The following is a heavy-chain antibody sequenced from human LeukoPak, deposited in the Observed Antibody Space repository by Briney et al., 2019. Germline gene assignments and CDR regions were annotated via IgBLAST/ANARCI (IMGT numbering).Heavy chain of an antibody. CDR3: ARHYRGALAGTMGAFDI. CDR1: GGSISSRSYY. CDR2: THYSGST. J-gene: IGHJ3*02. D-gene: IGHD6-19*01. Sequence: SETLSLTCTVSGGSISSRSYYWGWVRQPPGKGLEWTGSTHYSGSTYYDASFKSRVTMSVDTSKSQFSLKLSSVTAADTAVYYCARHYRGALAGTMGAFDIWGQGTMVTVSS. V-gene: IGHV4-39*01.